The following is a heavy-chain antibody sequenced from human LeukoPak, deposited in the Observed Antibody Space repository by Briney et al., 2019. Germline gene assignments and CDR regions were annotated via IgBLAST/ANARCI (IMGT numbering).Heavy chain of an antibody. V-gene: IGHV4-31*03. CDR2: IYYSGST. CDR1: GGSISSGVYY. Sequence: SETLSLTCTVSGGSISSGVYYWSWIRQHPGKGLEWIGYIYYSGSTYYNPSLESRVTISVDTSKNQFSLKLTSVTAADTAVYYCARRRGTSGTIDYWGQGTLVTVSS. D-gene: IGHD6-19*01. CDR3: ARRRGTSGTIDY. J-gene: IGHJ4*02.